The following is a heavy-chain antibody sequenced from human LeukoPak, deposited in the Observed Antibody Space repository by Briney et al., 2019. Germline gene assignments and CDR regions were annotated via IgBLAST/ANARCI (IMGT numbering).Heavy chain of an antibody. CDR1: GFTFSSYA. V-gene: IGHV3-23*01. J-gene: IGHJ4*02. CDR2: VLGSDAGT. CDR3: AKNRGGSYYSGSDY. Sequence: DPGGSLRLSCAASGFTFSSYAMTWVRQAPGKGLEWVSAVLGSDAGTSYADSVKGRFTISRDNSKNTLYLQMNSLRAEDTAVYYCAKNRGGSYYSGSDYWGQGTLVTVSS. D-gene: IGHD1-26*01.